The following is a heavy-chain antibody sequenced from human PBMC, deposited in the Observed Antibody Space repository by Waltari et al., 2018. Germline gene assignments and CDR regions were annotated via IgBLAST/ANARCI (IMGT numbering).Heavy chain of an antibody. V-gene: IGHV3-30*02. CDR1: GYTFNDYY. Sequence: VQLVQSGAEVKKPGATVKISCKVSGYTFNDYYMHWVRQAPGKGLEWVTLITYDGSNKYYADSVKGRFTISRDDSKNTLHLQMNSLRDEDTAIYYCARERRGYYAEYWGQGTLVTVSS. CDR2: ITYDGSNK. J-gene: IGHJ4*02. CDR3: ARERRGYYAEY.